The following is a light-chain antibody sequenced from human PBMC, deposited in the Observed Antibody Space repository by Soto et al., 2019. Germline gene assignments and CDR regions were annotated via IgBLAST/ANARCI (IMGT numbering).Light chain of an antibody. Sequence: EIVLTQSPATLSLSPGERATLSCRASQSVSSYLAWYQQKPGQAPRLLIYDASNRATGIPARFSGSGSGTDFTLTISSLEPEDFAVDYCQHRSNWYTFGQGTKLEIK. J-gene: IGKJ2*01. CDR2: DAS. CDR3: QHRSNWYT. V-gene: IGKV3-11*01. CDR1: QSVSSY.